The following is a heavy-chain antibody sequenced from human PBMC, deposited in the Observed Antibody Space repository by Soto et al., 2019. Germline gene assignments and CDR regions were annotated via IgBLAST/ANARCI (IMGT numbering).Heavy chain of an antibody. Sequence: PSETLSLTCTVSGGSISSYYWSWIRQPPGKGLKWIGYIYYSGSTGSTNYNPSLKSRVTISVDKSKNQFSLKLSSVTAAVTAVYYCARPLYSYGPMDVWGQGTTVTVSS. V-gene: IGHV4-59*01. CDR3: ARPLYSYGPMDV. CDR2: IYYSGSTGST. D-gene: IGHD5-18*01. CDR1: GGSISSYY. J-gene: IGHJ6*02.